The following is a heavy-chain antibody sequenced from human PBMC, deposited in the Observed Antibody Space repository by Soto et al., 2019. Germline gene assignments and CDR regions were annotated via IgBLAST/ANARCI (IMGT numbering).Heavy chain of an antibody. D-gene: IGHD3-3*01. CDR3: ARTIFWSGYLDQDAFDI. V-gene: IGHV3-74*01. J-gene: IGHJ3*02. Sequence: LRLSCAASGFTFSSYWMHWVRQAPGKGLVWVSRINSDGSSTSYADSVKGRFTIPRDNAKNTLYLQMNSLRAEDTAVYYCARTIFWSGYLDQDAFDIWGQGTMVTVSS. CDR2: INSDGSST. CDR1: GFTFSSYW.